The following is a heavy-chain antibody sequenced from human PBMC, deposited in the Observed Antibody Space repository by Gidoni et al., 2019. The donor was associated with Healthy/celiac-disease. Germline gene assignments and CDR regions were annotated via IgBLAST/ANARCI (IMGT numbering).Heavy chain of an antibody. CDR2: ISYDGSNK. CDR1: GFTFSSYA. J-gene: IGHJ4*02. Sequence: QVQLVESGGGVVQPGRSLRLSCAASGFTFSSYAMHWVRQAPGKGLEWVAVISYDGSNKYYADSVKGRFTISRDNSKNTLYLQMNSLRAEDTAVYYCARDFKRFLEWPRGTVITYYFDYWGQGTLVTVSS. CDR3: ARDFKRFLEWPRGTVITYYFDY. D-gene: IGHD3-3*01. V-gene: IGHV3-30*04.